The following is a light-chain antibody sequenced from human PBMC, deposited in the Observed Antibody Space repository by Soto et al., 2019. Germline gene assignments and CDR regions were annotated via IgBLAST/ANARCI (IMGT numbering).Light chain of an antibody. CDR1: QRISSSY. V-gene: IGKV3-20*01. CDR3: QQYGSSSYT. J-gene: IGKJ2*01. CDR2: AAS. Sequence: EVVLTQSPGSLSLSPGERGTLSWRASQRISSSYLAWYQQKPGQAPRLLIYAASSRATGIPDRFSGSGSGTDFTLTISILEPEDFAVYYCQQYGSSSYTFGQGTQLEIK.